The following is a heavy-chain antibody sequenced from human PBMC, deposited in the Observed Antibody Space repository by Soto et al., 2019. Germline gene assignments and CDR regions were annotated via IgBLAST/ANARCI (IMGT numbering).Heavy chain of an antibody. CDR3: AKRSGSSTFDY. Sequence: EVQLLESGGGLVQPGESLRLSCAASGFTFSSYAMSWVRQAPGKGLEWVSVISGSDDSTYYADSVKGRFTISRDNSKNTLYLQMNSLRAEDTAVYSCAKRSGSSTFDYWGQGTLVTVSS. V-gene: IGHV3-23*01. CDR1: GFTFSSYA. CDR2: ISGSDDST. J-gene: IGHJ4*02. D-gene: IGHD6-6*01.